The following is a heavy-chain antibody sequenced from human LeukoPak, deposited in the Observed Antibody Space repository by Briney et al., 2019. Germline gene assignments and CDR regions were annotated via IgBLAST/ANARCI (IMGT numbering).Heavy chain of an antibody. CDR1: GYSISSGYF. J-gene: IGHJ4*02. CDR2: MYHSGST. V-gene: IGHV4-38-2*02. CDR3: ARGKYGGYPNDY. Sequence: SSETLSLTCTVSGYSISSGYFWGWIRQPPMKGLEWIGSMYHSGSTYYNPSLKSRVTISVDTSKNQFSLKLSSVTAADTAVYYCARGKYGGYPNDYWGQGTLVTVSS. D-gene: IGHD5-12*01.